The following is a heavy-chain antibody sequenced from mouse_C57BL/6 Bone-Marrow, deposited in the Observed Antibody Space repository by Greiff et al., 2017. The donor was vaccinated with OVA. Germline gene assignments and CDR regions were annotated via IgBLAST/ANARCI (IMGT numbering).Heavy chain of an antibody. Sequence: VKLQESGPGLVQPSQSLSIPCTVSGFSLTSYGVHWVRQSPGKGLEWLGVIWSGGSTDYNAAFISRLSISKDNSKSQVFFKMNSLQADDTAIYYCARLITTVVAKNFDVWGTGTTVTVSS. J-gene: IGHJ1*03. V-gene: IGHV2-2*01. CDR3: ARLITTVVAKNFDV. CDR2: IWSGGST. D-gene: IGHD1-1*01. CDR1: GFSLTSYG.